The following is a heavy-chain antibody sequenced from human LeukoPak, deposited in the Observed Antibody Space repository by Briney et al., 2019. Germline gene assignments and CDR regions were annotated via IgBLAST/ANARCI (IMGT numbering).Heavy chain of an antibody. CDR1: GFTFSSYG. Sequence: GGSLRLSCAASGFTFSSYGMHWVRQAPGKGLEWVAFIRYDGSNKYYADSVKGRFTISRDNSKNTLYLQMNSLRAEDTAVYYCAKDPATMVRAGYYMDVWGKGTTVTVSS. D-gene: IGHD3-10*01. J-gene: IGHJ6*03. CDR2: IRYDGSNK. CDR3: AKDPATMVRAGYYMDV. V-gene: IGHV3-30*02.